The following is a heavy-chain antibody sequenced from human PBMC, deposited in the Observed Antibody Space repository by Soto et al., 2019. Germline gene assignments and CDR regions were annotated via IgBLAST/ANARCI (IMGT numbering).Heavy chain of an antibody. J-gene: IGHJ5*02. CDR2: IYHTGST. CDR1: GGAISSGGYS. V-gene: IGHV4-30-2*01. Sequence: QLQLQESGSGLVKPSQTLSLTCAVSGGAISSGGYSWSWIRQPPGKGLEWIGYIYHTGSTYYTPSPKSRVTIAVDRSKNQFSLKLSSVTAADTAVYYCPRVPTPWGQGTLVTVSS. CDR3: PRVPTP.